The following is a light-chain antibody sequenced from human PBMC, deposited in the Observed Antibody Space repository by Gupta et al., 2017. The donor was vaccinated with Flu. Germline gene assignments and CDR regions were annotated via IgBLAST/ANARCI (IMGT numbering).Light chain of an antibody. V-gene: IGKV1-27*01. CDR3: QRYNSAPPA. CDR2: AAS. CDR1: QDISSY. Sequence: PSSLSASVGDRVTLTCRASQDISSYLAWYQQKSGKAPKLLIYAASSLQSGVPSRFSGSGSGTAFTLTIISLQPDDVATYYCQRYNSAPPAFGGGTKVELK. J-gene: IGKJ4*01.